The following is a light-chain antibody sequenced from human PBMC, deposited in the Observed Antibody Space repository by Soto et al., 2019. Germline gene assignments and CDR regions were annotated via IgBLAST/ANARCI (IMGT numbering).Light chain of an antibody. Sequence: QSALTQPASVSGSPGQSITISCTGTSSDVGAFHFVTWYQQHPGKAPKLIICNVSERPSGVSTRFSGSKSGNTASLTIAGLQAEDEADYYCNSYTTRRTYVFGSGTKGTVL. CDR3: NSYTTRRTYV. CDR2: NVS. V-gene: IGLV2-14*01. CDR1: SSDVGAFHF. J-gene: IGLJ1*01.